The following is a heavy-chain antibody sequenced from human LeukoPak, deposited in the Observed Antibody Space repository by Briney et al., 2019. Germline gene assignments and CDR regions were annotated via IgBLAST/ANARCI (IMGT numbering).Heavy chain of an antibody. D-gene: IGHD2-2*02. CDR2: ISYDGSNK. J-gene: IGHJ4*02. V-gene: IGHV3-30-3*01. Sequence: GGSLRLSCAASGFTFSSYAMHWVRQAPGKGLEWVAVISYDGSNKYYADSVKGRFTISRDNSKNTLYLQMNSLRAEDTAVYYCARELINCSSTSCYTEFDYWGQGTLVTVSS. CDR3: ARELINCSSTSCYTEFDY. CDR1: GFTFSSYA.